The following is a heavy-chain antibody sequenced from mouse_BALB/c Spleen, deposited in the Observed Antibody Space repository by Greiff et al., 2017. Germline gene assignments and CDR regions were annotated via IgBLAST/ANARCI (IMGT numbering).Heavy chain of an antibody. J-gene: IGHJ2*01. CDR3: ARGSTTATFYFDY. D-gene: IGHD1-2*01. CDR1: GFTFSSYA. V-gene: IGHV5-6-5*01. CDR2: ISSGGST. Sequence: EVKVEESGGGLVKPGGSLKLSCAASGFTFSSYAMSWVRQTPEKRLEWVASISSGGSTYYPDSVKGRFTISRDNARNILYLQMSSLRSEDTAMYYCARGSTTATFYFDYWGQGTTLTVSS.